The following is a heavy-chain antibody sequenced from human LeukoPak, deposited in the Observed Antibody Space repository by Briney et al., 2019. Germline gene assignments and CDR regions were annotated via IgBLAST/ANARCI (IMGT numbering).Heavy chain of an antibody. D-gene: IGHD5-12*01. CDR3: ARDVSGYDPDTRFDY. CDR1: GGTFSSYA. CDR2: IIPIFGTA. J-gene: IGHJ4*02. V-gene: IGHV1-69*05. Sequence: SVKVSRKASGGTFSSYAISWVRRAPGQGLEWMGRIIPIFGTANYAQKFQGRVTITTDESTSTAYMELSSLRSEDTAVYYCARDVSGYDPDTRFDYWGQGTLVTVSS.